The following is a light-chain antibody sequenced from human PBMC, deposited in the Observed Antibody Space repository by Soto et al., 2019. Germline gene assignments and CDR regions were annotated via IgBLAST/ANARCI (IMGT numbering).Light chain of an antibody. J-gene: IGKJ2*01. Sequence: EIVLTQSPGTLSLSPGESATLSCRASQSLNSNFLAWYQQKPGQAPRLLVYAASSRATGIPDRFSGSASGTAFTLTISRLEPEDFAVYYCQQYDTSPPRYTFGQGTKLEIK. CDR3: QQYDTSPPRYT. CDR2: AAS. V-gene: IGKV3-20*01. CDR1: QSLNSNF.